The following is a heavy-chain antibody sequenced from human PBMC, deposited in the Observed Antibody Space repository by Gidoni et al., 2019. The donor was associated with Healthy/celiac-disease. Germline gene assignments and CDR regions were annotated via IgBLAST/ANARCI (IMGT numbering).Heavy chain of an antibody. CDR2: IIPSFGTA. J-gene: IGHJ6*04. CDR3: ASTSSLLYYDFGGGRGGMDV. CDR1: GGTFSSYA. Sequence: QVQLVQSGAEVKKPGSSVKVSCKASGGTFSSYAISWVRQAPGQGLEWMGGIIPSFGTANYARKSQGRATITADKATSTADMELRSLRSEDPAVYYCASTSSLLYYDFGGGRGGMDVWGKGTTVTVSS. V-gene: IGHV1-69*06. D-gene: IGHD3-3*01.